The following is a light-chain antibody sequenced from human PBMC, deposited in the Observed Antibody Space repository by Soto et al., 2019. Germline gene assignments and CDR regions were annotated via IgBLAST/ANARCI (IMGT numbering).Light chain of an antibody. CDR2: DVS. V-gene: IGLV2-14*01. CDR3: CSYTSTYTYV. CDR1: SSDVGGYNY. Sequence: QSALTQPASVSGSPGQSISISCTGTSSDVGGYNYVSWYQQHPGKAPKLLIYDVSNRPSGVSNRFSGSKSGNTASLTISGLQAEDEADFYCCSYTSTYTYVFGTGTKLTVL. J-gene: IGLJ1*01.